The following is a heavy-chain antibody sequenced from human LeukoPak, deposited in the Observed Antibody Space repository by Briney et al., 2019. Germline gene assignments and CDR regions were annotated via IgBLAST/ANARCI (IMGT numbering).Heavy chain of an antibody. CDR1: GYTFTSYD. CDR3: ARGPPNWGFDS. Sequence: GASVKLSCKASGYTFTSYDLNWVRRATGQGLEWMGWMSPASGNTGYAQEFQGRVTMTRDTSVSTAYMELNSLRSEDTAVYYCARGPPNWGFDSWGQGTLVTVSP. CDR2: MSPASGNT. J-gene: IGHJ4*02. V-gene: IGHV1-8*01. D-gene: IGHD7-27*01.